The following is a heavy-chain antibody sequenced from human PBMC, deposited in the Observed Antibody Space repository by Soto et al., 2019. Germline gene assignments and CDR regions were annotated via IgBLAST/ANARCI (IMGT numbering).Heavy chain of an antibody. D-gene: IGHD3-3*01. CDR3: AKEVWSGPMDV. CDR2: ISGSGGST. J-gene: IGHJ6*02. V-gene: IGHV3-23*01. Sequence: GGSLRLSCAASRFTFSSYAMGWVRQAPGRGLEWVSAISGSGGSTYFADSVEGRFTISRDNSKNTLYLQMNSLRAEDTAVYYCAKEVWSGPMDVWGQGDTVTVSS. CDR1: RFTFSSYA.